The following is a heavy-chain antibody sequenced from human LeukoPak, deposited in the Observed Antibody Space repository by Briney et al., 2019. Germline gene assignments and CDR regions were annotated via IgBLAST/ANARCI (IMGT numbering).Heavy chain of an antibody. CDR3: ARCPSGESSLYYYYYGMDV. CDR1: GGTFSSYA. D-gene: IGHD4-17*01. J-gene: IGHJ6*02. V-gene: IGHV1-69*04. Sequence: SVKVSCKASGGTFSSYAISWVRQAPGQGLEWMGRIIPILGIANYAQKFQGRVTITADKSTSTAYMELSSLRSEDTAVYYCARCPSGESSLYYYYYGMDVWGQGTTVTVSS. CDR2: IIPILGIA.